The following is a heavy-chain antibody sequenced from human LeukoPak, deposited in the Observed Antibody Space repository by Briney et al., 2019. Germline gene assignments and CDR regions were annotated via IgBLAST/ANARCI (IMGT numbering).Heavy chain of an antibody. J-gene: IGHJ4*02. CDR3: ARERGELHRELDS. D-gene: IGHD1-26*01. Sequence: ASVRVSCKASGYTFTTHFIHWVRQAPGQGLQWMGMINPSGGSAIYAQKVQGRVTMTSDTSTSTVYMELRSLRSEDTALYFCARERGELHRELDSWGQGTLATVSS. V-gene: IGHV1-46*01. CDR2: INPSGGSA. CDR1: GYTFTTHF.